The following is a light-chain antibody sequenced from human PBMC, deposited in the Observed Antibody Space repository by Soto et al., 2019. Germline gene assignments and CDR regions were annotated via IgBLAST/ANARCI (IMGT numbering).Light chain of an antibody. CDR3: QQYNDWPLT. V-gene: IGKV3D-15*01. CDR2: GAS. CDR1: QSFSDN. Sequence: EIVLTQSPATLSVSPGERVTLSCRASQSFSDNLAWYQQKPGQAPRLLIYGASIRATDIPARFSGSGSGTEFSLTISSLQSEDFAVYYCQQYNDWPLTFGGGTKVEIK. J-gene: IGKJ4*01.